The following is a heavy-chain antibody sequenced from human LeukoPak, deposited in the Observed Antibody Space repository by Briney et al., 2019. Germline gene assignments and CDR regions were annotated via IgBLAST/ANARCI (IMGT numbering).Heavy chain of an antibody. J-gene: IGHJ4*02. V-gene: IGHV1-2*02. CDR2: INPNSGGT. CDR3: AKDHTIRSFDS. CDR1: GYTFTGYY. D-gene: IGHD1-14*01. Sequence: ASVKVSCKTSGYTFTGYYLFWVRQAPGQGLEWMGWINPNSGGTNYAQKFQGRVTMTRDRSISTAYMELSRLTSDDTAVYYCAKDHTIRSFDSWGQGTLVTVSS.